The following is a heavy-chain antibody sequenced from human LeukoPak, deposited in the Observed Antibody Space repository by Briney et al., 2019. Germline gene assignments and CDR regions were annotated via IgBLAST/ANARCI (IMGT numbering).Heavy chain of an antibody. CDR2: INPNSGGT. D-gene: IGHD2-2*01. CDR3: ARDDIVVVPAAMRGWFDP. CDR1: GYTFTGYY. J-gene: IGHJ5*02. V-gene: IGHV1-2*02. Sequence: ASVKVSCKASGYTFTGYYTHWVRQAPGQGPEWMGWINPNSGGTNYAQKFQGRVTMTRDTSISTAYMELSRLRSDDTAVYYCARDDIVVVPAAMRGWFDPWGQGTLVTVSS.